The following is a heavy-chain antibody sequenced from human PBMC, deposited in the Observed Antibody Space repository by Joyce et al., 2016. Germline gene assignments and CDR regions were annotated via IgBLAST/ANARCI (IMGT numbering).Heavy chain of an antibody. CDR2: IYYSGRT. Sequence: QVQLQESGPGLVKPSGTLSLTCAVSGGSISSSNWWRGVRQPPGKGLEWIGEIYYSGRTNYSPSLKSRVTMSVDKSKNQFSLKLTSVTAADTAVYFCATEPYGDYFDHWGQGALVTVSS. D-gene: IGHD4-17*01. J-gene: IGHJ4*02. CDR1: GGSISSSNW. CDR3: ATEPYGDYFDH. V-gene: IGHV4-4*02.